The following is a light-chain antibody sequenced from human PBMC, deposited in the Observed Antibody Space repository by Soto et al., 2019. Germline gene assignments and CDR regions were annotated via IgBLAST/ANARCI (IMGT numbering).Light chain of an antibody. CDR1: RSVRSN. CDR3: QQYNYWPGT. V-gene: IGKV3-15*01. CDR2: RAS. J-gene: IGKJ1*01. Sequence: EIVMTQSPATLSVSPGERATLSCKASRSVRSNLAWYQQKPGQAPRPLISRASPRATGLTDRFSGSGSRTEFTLTINSLQSEDFAVYYCQQYNYWPGTFGQGTKVEIK.